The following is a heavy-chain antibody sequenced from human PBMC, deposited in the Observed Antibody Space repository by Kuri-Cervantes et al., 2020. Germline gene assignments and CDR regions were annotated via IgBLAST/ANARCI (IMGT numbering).Heavy chain of an antibody. Sequence: GESLKISCATSGFTFSTYAMSWVCQAPGKGLEWVSAISGSGGSSYYADSVKGRFTISRDNSKNTVYLQMNSLSVEDTAVYYCARDGMTYGYCFHYWGQGTLVTVSS. CDR2: ISGSGGSS. J-gene: IGHJ4*02. D-gene: IGHD1-26*01. CDR1: GFTFSTYA. CDR3: ARDGMTYGYCFHY. V-gene: IGHV3-23*01.